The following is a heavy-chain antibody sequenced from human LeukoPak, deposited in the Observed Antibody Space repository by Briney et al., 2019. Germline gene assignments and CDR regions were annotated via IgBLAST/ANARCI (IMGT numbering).Heavy chain of an antibody. Sequence: SQTLSLTCAVSGGSISSGGYSWSWIRQPPGKGLEWIGYIYHSGSTYCNPSLKSRVTISVDTSKNQFCLKLSSVTAADTAVYYCARCPPSMDYYYYGMDVWGQGTTVTVSS. D-gene: IGHD2-8*01. CDR1: GGSISSGGYS. CDR3: ARCPPSMDYYYYGMDV. J-gene: IGHJ6*02. CDR2: IYHSGST. V-gene: IGHV4-30-2*01.